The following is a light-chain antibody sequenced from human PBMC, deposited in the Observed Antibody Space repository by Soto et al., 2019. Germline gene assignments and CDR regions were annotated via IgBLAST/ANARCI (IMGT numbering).Light chain of an antibody. Sequence: EVVMTQSPATLSVSPGERATLSCRASQTVSRNLAWYQQRPGQAPRLIIYDISNRANGVPARFSGSGSETEFTLTIRSLQSEDFAVYFCQQYDDWLRLTFGGGTKVDIK. J-gene: IGKJ4*01. CDR1: QTVSRN. CDR2: DIS. V-gene: IGKV3-15*01. CDR3: QQYDDWLRLT.